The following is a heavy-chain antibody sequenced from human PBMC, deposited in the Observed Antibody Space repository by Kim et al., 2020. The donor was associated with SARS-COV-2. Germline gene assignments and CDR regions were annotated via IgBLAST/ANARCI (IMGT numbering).Heavy chain of an antibody. CDR3: ARRGTQLWSRLGAFDI. V-gene: IGHV4-39*01. Sequence: YLKCRVTISVDTSKNQVSLKLSSVTAADTAVYYCARRGTQLWSRLGAFDIWGQGTMVTVSS. D-gene: IGHD5-18*01. J-gene: IGHJ3*02.